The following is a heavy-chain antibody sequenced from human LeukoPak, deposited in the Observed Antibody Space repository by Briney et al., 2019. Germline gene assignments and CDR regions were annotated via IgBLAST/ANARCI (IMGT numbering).Heavy chain of an antibody. Sequence: ASVKVSCKASGYTFTGYYMHWVRQAPGQGLEWMGWINPNSGGTNYAQKFQGGVTMTRDTSISTAYMELSRLRSDDTAVYYCARVPYYYGSGSTFDYWGQGTLVTVSS. V-gene: IGHV1-2*02. J-gene: IGHJ4*02. CDR2: INPNSGGT. D-gene: IGHD3-10*01. CDR3: ARVPYYYGSGSTFDY. CDR1: GYTFTGYY.